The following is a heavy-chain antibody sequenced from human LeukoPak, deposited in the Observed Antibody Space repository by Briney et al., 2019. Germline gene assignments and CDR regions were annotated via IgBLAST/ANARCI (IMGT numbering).Heavy chain of an antibody. V-gene: IGHV3-48*01. CDR1: GFTFSSYS. D-gene: IGHD4/OR15-4a*01. Sequence: GGSLRLSCVASGFTFSSYSINWVRQAPGKGLEWISYISMSSSTISYADSVKGRFTISRDNAKNSLYLQMNSLRAEDTAVYYCARDSPNFFDSWGQGTLVTVSS. CDR3: ARDSPNFFDS. J-gene: IGHJ4*02. CDR2: ISMSSSTI.